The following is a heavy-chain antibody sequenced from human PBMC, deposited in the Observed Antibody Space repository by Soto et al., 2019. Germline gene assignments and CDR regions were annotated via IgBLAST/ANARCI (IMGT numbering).Heavy chain of an antibody. D-gene: IGHD6-13*01. V-gene: IGHV5-51*01. J-gene: IGHJ4*02. CDR1: GYRFTNYW. Sequence: PGESLKISCKCSGYRFTNYWIGWVRQRPGKSLEWMGIFYPGDSDTRYSPSFQGLVTISADKSITTAYLQWSSLKASDTAMYYCALSSIAAAGFDYWGQGTLVTISS. CDR2: FYPGDSDT. CDR3: ALSSIAAAGFDY.